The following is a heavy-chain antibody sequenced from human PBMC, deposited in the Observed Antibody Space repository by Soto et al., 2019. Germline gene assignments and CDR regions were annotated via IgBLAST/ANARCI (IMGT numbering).Heavy chain of an antibody. D-gene: IGHD3-22*01. Sequence: QVQLVESGGGVVQPGGSLRLSCVASGFSFSSYAMHWVRQAPGKGLDCVGVIWFSGTTTIYADSVKGRFIISRDNSKNTLYLQAESLRGDDTAVYYCARGSVDSIGYYNFDYWGQGTLVAVSS. V-gene: IGHV3-33*01. CDR3: ARGSVDSIGYYNFDY. CDR1: GFSFSSYA. CDR2: IWFSGTTT. J-gene: IGHJ4*02.